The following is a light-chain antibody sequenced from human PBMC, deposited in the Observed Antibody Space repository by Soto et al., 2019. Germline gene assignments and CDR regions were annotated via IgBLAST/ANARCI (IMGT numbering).Light chain of an antibody. Sequence: DIHMTQSPSTLSASVGDRVTITCRASQSISSWLAWYQQQPGKAPKLVSYKASSLESGVPSSFRGRGSGTEFTRTISSLKPDHFATYFCQQYNSYPTTFGQGTKVEIK. J-gene: IGKJ1*01. CDR3: QQYNSYPTT. CDR1: QSISSW. CDR2: KAS. V-gene: IGKV1-5*03.